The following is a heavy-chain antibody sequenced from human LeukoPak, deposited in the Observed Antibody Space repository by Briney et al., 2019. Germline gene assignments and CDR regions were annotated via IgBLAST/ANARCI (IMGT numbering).Heavy chain of an antibody. Sequence: SETLSLTCTVSGGSISSYYWSWIRQPPGKGLEWIGYIYYSGSTNYNPSLKSRVTISVDTSKNQFSLKPSSVTAADTAVYYCARDDDSSGYYGSRRYFQHWGQGTLVTVSS. J-gene: IGHJ1*01. CDR2: IYYSGST. V-gene: IGHV4-59*01. D-gene: IGHD3-22*01. CDR3: ARDDDSSGYYGSRRYFQH. CDR1: GGSISSYY.